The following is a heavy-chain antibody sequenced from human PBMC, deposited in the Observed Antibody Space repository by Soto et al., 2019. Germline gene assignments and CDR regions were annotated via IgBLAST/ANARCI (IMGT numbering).Heavy chain of an antibody. Sequence: QVQLVQSGAEVKKPWASVKVSCKASGYTFTGYYMHWVRQAPGQGLEWMGWINPNSGGTNYAQKFQGWVTMTRDTSISTAYMELGRLRSDDTAVYYCARGSVDSGSDVGERYWYFDLWGRGTLVTVSS. J-gene: IGHJ2*01. D-gene: IGHD1-26*01. V-gene: IGHV1-2*04. CDR3: ARGSVDSGSDVGERYWYFDL. CDR1: GYTFTGYY. CDR2: INPNSGGT.